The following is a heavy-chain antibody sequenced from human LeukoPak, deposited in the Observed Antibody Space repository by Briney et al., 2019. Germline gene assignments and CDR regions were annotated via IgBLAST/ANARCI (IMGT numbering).Heavy chain of an antibody. CDR2: IPYDGSNK. J-gene: IGHJ4*02. D-gene: IGHD2-21*01. Sequence: PGGSLRLSCAASGFTFSSYGMHWVRQAPGKGLEWVAVIPYDGSNKYYADSVKGRFTISRDNSKNTLYLQMNSLRAEDTAVYYCAKAPVTTCRGAYCYPFDYWGQGTLVTVSS. CDR1: GFTFSSYG. CDR3: AKAPVTTCRGAYCYPFDY. V-gene: IGHV3-30*18.